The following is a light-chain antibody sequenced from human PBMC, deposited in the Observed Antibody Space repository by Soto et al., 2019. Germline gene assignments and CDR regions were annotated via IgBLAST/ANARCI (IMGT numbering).Light chain of an antibody. CDR2: DAS. CDR3: QQRSGWPT. CDR1: QTFITF. V-gene: IGKV3-11*01. J-gene: IGKJ1*01. Sequence: EIVLTQSPDTLSLSPGERATLSCMAIQTFITFLAWYQQKHGQAPRLIVYDASKRAPGIPARFIGSGSGTDFTLTVSSLEPEDFALYYCQQRSGWPTFGQGTKVDIK.